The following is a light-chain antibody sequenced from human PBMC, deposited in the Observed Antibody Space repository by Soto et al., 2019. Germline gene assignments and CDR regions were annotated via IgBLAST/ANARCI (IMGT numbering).Light chain of an antibody. V-gene: IGKV1-9*01. CDR2: EAS. Sequence: IHVTLSPASLSASIGDRVTITCRASQDINSYLAWYQQKPGKAPNLLIYEASILQRGVPSRFSGSNSGTDFTLTITSLQPEDFATYYCQQVESYPSTFGGGTKVDIK. CDR1: QDINSY. CDR3: QQVESYPST. J-gene: IGKJ4*01.